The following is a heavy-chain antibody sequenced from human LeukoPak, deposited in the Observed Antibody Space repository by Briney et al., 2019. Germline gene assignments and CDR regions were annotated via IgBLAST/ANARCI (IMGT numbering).Heavy chain of an antibody. V-gene: IGHV4-59*01. Sequence: PSETLSLTCIVSGGSISSYYWSWIRQPPGKGLEWIGYIYFSGSTNYNPSLKSRVTISVDTSKNQFSLRLSSVTAADTAVYYCARERDYYDSSGYAYYFDYWGQGTLVSVSS. D-gene: IGHD3-22*01. CDR1: GGSISSYY. J-gene: IGHJ4*02. CDR2: IYFSGST. CDR3: ARERDYYDSSGYAYYFDY.